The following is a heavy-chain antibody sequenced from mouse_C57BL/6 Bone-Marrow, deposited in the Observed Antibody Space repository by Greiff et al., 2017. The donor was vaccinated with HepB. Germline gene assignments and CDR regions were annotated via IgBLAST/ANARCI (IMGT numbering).Heavy chain of an antibody. V-gene: IGHV10-1*01. Sequence: EVQGVESGGGLVQPKGSLKLSCAASGFSFNTYAMNWVRQAPGKGLEWVARIRSKSNNYATYYADSVKDRFTISRDDSESMLYLQMNNLKTEDTAMYYCVRQRLGRGYFDVWGTGTTVTVSS. CDR2: IRSKSNNYAT. D-gene: IGHD4-1*01. J-gene: IGHJ1*03. CDR3: VRQRLGRGYFDV. CDR1: GFSFNTYA.